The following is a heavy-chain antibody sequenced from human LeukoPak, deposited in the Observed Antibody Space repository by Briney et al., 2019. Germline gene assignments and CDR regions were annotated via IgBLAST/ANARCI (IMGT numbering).Heavy chain of an antibody. D-gene: IGHD1-26*01. V-gene: IGHV3-7*01. CDR1: GFTFRNYW. Sequence: GGSLRLSCAGSGFTFRNYWMNWVRQAPGKGLEWVANIKEDGSEKYYVDSVKGRFAVSRDNAKNSLYLQINSLRADDTAVYYCARGGPTVGTDYWGQGTLVTVSS. CDR3: ARGGPTVGTDY. CDR2: IKEDGSEK. J-gene: IGHJ4*02.